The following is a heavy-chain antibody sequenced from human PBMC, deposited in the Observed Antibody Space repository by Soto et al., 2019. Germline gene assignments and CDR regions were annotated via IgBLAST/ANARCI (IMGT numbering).Heavy chain of an antibody. V-gene: IGHV1-69*13. CDR3: ASPNDYGDYFSSEDQYYFDY. D-gene: IGHD4-17*01. CDR1: GGTFSSYA. CDR2: IIPIFGTA. Sequence: ASVKVSCKASGGTFSSYAISWVRQAPGQGLEWMGGIIPIFGTANYAQKFQGRVTITADESTSTAYMELSSLRSEDTAVYYCASPNDYGDYFSSEDQYYFDYWGQGTLVTVSS. J-gene: IGHJ4*02.